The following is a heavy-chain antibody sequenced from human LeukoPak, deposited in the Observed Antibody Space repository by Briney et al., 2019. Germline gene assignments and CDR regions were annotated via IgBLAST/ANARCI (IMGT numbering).Heavy chain of an antibody. Sequence: PGGSLRLSCAASGFTFSSYEMNWVRQAPGKGLEWVSYISSSSSTIKYADSVKGRFTISRDNAKNSLYLQMNSLRAEDTAVYYCARDPYSGSYGADYYYYMDVWGKGTTVTISS. V-gene: IGHV3-48*03. CDR1: GFTFSSYE. CDR3: ARDPYSGSYGADYYYYMDV. D-gene: IGHD1-26*01. CDR2: ISSSSSTI. J-gene: IGHJ6*03.